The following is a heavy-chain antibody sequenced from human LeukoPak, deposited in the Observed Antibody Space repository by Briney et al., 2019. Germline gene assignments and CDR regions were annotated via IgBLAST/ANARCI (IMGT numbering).Heavy chain of an antibody. J-gene: IGHJ3*02. CDR3: ARRYVMMEEDAFDI. V-gene: IGHV4-4*09. Sequence: PSETLSLTCTVSGGSISSHYWSWIRQPPGKGLEWIGYIYTSGSTNYNPSLKSRVTISLDTSKNQFSLKLSSVTAADTAVYYCARRYVMMEEDAFDIWGQGTMVTVSS. CDR1: GGSISSHY. D-gene: IGHD1-1*01. CDR2: IYTSGST.